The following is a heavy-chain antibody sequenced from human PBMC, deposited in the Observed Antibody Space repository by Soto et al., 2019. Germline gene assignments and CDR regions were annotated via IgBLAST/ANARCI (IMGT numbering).Heavy chain of an antibody. D-gene: IGHD3-10*01. CDR1: GDTFNFYT. V-gene: IGHV1-69*02. CDR3: ATSFGSGTRAFDY. J-gene: IGHJ4*02. Sequence: QVQLVQSGAEVKKPGSSVKVSCKASGDTFNFYTINWVRQAPGLGLEWMGRFNPILSFSNSALKFQGRVTLTADKATRTAYMVLSSLRSEDTAINYCATSFGSGTRAFDYWGQGALVTVSS. CDR2: FNPILSFS.